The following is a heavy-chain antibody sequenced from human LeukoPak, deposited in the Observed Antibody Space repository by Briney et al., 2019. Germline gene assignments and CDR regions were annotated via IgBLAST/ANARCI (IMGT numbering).Heavy chain of an antibody. CDR2: ISYDGSNK. Sequence: PGRSLRLSCAASGFTFSSYAMHWVRQAPGKGLEWVAVISYDGSNKYYADSVKGRFTISRDNSKNTLYLQMNSLRAEDTAVYYCARSNDFHTVFTYYFDYWGQGTLVTVSS. V-gene: IGHV3-30-3*01. D-gene: IGHD3-3*01. CDR3: ARSNDFHTVFTYYFDY. J-gene: IGHJ4*02. CDR1: GFTFSSYA.